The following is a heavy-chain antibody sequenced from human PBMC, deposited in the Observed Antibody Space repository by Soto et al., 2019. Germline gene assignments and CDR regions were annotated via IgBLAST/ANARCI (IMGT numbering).Heavy chain of an antibody. CDR2: ISSSSSTI. V-gene: IGHV3-48*01. CDR3: ARVPPYVATIRPNWFDP. J-gene: IGHJ5*02. D-gene: IGHD5-12*01. CDR1: GFTFSNYS. Sequence: TGGSLRLSCAASGFTFSNYSMNWVSQAPGKGLEWVSYISSSSSTIYYADSVKGRFTISRDNAKNSLYLQMNSLRAEDTAVYYCARVPPYVATIRPNWFDPWGQGTLVTVSS.